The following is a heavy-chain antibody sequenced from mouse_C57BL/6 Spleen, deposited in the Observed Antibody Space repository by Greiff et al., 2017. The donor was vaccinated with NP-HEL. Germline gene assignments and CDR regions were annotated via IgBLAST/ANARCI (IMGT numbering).Heavy chain of an antibody. Sequence: QVQLQQSGPELVKPGASVKISCKASGYAFSSSWMNWVKQRPGKGLEWIGRIYPGDGDTNYNGKFKGKATLTADKSSSTAYMQLSSLTSEDSAVYFCAIDYYGSAWYFDVWGTGTTVTVSS. J-gene: IGHJ1*03. CDR3: AIDYYGSAWYFDV. CDR2: IYPGDGDT. D-gene: IGHD1-1*01. V-gene: IGHV1-82*01. CDR1: GYAFSSSW.